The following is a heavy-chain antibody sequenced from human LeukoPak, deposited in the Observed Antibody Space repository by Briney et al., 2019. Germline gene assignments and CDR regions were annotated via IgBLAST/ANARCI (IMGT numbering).Heavy chain of an antibody. CDR2: IYYSGST. V-gene: IGHV4-31*03. CDR3: ARALAPVKYYYYGMDV. CDR1: GGSLSSGGYY. D-gene: IGHD4-17*01. Sequence: SETLSLTCTVSGGSLSSGGYYWSWLRQHPGKGLEWVGYIYYSGSTYYNPSLKSRVTISVDTSKNQFSLKLSSVTAADTAVYYCARALAPVKYYYYGMDVWGQGTTVTVSS. J-gene: IGHJ6*02.